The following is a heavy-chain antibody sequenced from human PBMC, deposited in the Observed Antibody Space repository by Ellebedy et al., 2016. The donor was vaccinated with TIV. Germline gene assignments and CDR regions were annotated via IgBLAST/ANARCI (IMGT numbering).Heavy chain of an antibody. CDR3: GRWDKSVDFYYIAY. CDR2: IKPDGSEA. V-gene: IGHV3-7*01. Sequence: GGSLRLSXAASGFTFSNHWMTWVRQAPGKGLEWVANIKPDGSEAHYVDSLKGRFTISRDNAKNTLYLQLYSLRVEDAAVYYCGRWDKSVDFYYIAYWGQGNLVSVSS. D-gene: IGHD3/OR15-3a*01. CDR1: GFTFSNHW. J-gene: IGHJ4*02.